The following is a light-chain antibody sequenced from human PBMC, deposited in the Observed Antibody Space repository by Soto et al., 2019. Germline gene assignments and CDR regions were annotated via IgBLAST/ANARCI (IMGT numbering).Light chain of an antibody. CDR3: QQRTKWPLT. V-gene: IGKV3-11*01. Sequence: EVVLTQSPATLSLSPGERVTLSCRASQNINTYLAWHQHKPGRGPRLLIYDASSRAPGIPARFSGSGSGTDFTLTISILEPEDSAVYYCQQRTKWPLTFGGGTKVEIK. CDR1: QNINTY. CDR2: DAS. J-gene: IGKJ4*01.